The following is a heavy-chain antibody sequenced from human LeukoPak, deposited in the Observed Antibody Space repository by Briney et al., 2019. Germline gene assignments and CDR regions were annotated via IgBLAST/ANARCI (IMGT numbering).Heavy chain of an antibody. D-gene: IGHD5-18*01. V-gene: IGHV1-58*02. Sequence: GASVKVSCKTSGFTFTSSAMQWVRQARRQRLEWIGWIVVGSGNTKYAQKFQERVAITRDTSTSTAYMELSSLRSEDTAVYYCAADLEIQLWFGVGYGMDVWGQGTTVTVSS. J-gene: IGHJ6*02. CDR1: GFTFTSSA. CDR3: AADLEIQLWFGVGYGMDV. CDR2: IVVGSGNT.